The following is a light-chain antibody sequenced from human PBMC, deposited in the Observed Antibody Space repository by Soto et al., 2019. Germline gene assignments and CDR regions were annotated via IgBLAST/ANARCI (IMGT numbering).Light chain of an antibody. CDR3: SSNTSSSTDVV. CDR1: SSDVGGYNY. V-gene: IGLV2-14*01. J-gene: IGLJ2*01. Sequence: QSVLTQPASVSGSPGQSITISCTGTSSDVGGYNYVSWYQQHPGNAPKLMIYDVSNRPSGVSNRFSGSKSGNTVSLTISGLQAEDEADYYCSSNTSSSTDVVFGGWTKLTVL. CDR2: DVS.